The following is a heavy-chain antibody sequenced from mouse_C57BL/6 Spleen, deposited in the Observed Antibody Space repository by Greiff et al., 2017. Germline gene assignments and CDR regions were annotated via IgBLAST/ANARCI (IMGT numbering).Heavy chain of an antibody. CDR3: ARGGDFDY. Sequence: EVKLVESGGGLVKPGGSLKLSCAASGFTFSSYAMSWVRQTPEKRLEWVATISDGGSYTYYPDNVKGRFTISRDNAKNNLYLQMSHLKSEDTAMYYCARGGDFDYWCQGTTLTVSS. V-gene: IGHV5-4*03. CDR2: ISDGGSYT. CDR1: GFTFSSYA. J-gene: IGHJ2*01.